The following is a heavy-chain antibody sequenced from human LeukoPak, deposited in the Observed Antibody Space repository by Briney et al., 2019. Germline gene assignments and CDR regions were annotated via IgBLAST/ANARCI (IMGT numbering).Heavy chain of an antibody. CDR3: ASLGLDCSSTSCYTTYCYYYMDV. J-gene: IGHJ6*03. D-gene: IGHD2-2*02. Sequence: GSLRLSCAASGFTFSSYSMNWVRQAPGKGLEWIGSIYYSGSTYYNPSLKSRVTISVDTSKNQFSLKLSSVTAADTAVYYCASLGLDCSSTSCYTTYCYYYMDVWGKGTTVTVSS. CDR2: IYYSGST. V-gene: IGHV4-59*05. CDR1: GFTFSSYSMN.